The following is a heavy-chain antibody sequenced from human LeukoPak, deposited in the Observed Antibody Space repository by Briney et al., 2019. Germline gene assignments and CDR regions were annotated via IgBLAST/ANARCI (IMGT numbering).Heavy chain of an antibody. Sequence: KPSETLSLTCTVSDASVSSGTYYWSWIRQPPGKGLEWIGYIYYTGSINYNPSLKSRVTISVDTSKSRFSLKLTSVTAADTAVYYCARDRGGLARDWGQGTLVTVSS. CDR1: DASVSSGTYY. D-gene: IGHD3-10*01. J-gene: IGHJ4*02. CDR3: ARDRGGLARD. CDR2: IYYTGSI. V-gene: IGHV4-61*01.